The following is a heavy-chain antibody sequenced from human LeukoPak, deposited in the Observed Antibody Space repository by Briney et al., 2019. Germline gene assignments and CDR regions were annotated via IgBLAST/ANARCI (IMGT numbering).Heavy chain of an antibody. CDR2: INPNSGGT. CDR3: ARDHIAVGPAAKKDALDF. D-gene: IGHD2-2*01. CDR1: GYTFTGYY. Sequence: ASVKVSCKASGYTFTGYYMHWVRQAPGQGLEWMGWINPNSGGTNYAQKFQGWVTMTRDTSISTAYMELSRLRSDDTAVYYCARDHIAVGPAAKKDALDFWGQGTAVTVSS. J-gene: IGHJ3*01. V-gene: IGHV1-2*04.